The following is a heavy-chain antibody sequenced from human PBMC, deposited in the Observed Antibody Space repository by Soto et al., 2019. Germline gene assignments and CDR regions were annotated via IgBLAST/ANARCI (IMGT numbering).Heavy chain of an antibody. CDR1: GFTVSSNY. V-gene: IGHV3-66*01. J-gene: IGHJ4*02. Sequence: EVQLVESGGGLVQPGGSLRLSCAASGFTVSSNYMSWVRQAPGKGLEWVSVIYSGGSTYYADSVKGRFTISRDNSKNTLYLQVNSLRAADTAVYYCARERVRGSGSPTYYFDYWGQGTLVTVSS. CDR3: ARERVRGSGSPTYYFDY. CDR2: IYSGGST. D-gene: IGHD3-10*01.